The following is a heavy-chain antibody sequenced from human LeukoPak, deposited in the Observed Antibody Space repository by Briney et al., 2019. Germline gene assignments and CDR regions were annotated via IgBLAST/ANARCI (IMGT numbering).Heavy chain of an antibody. J-gene: IGHJ4*02. Sequence: SVKVSCKASGGTFSSYTISWVRQAPGQGLEWMGRIIPILGIANYAQKFQGRVTITADKSTSTAYMGLSSLRSEDTAVYYCARDREDGPYDYWGQGTLVTVSS. CDR2: IIPILGIA. CDR3: ARDREDGPYDY. V-gene: IGHV1-69*04. CDR1: GGTFSSYT. D-gene: IGHD1-26*01.